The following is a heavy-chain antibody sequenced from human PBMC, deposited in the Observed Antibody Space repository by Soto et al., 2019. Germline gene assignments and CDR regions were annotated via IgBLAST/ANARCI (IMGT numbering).Heavy chain of an antibody. D-gene: IGHD1-1*01. V-gene: IGHV2-5*01. CDR3: ARGVATIPVFAFDV. Sequence: QITLKGSGPTLVKPTQTLTLTCTLSGVSISTSGAGLGWIRQTPGKALEWVALIYWNDDKHYSPSLKSRLTITKDTSKNQAVLTMTNMDPVDTATYYCARGVATIPVFAFDVWGQGTAVTVSS. J-gene: IGHJ3*01. CDR1: GVSISTSGAG. CDR2: IYWNDDK.